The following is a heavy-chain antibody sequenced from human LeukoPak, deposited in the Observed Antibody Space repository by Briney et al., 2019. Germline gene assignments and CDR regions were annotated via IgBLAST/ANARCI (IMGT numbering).Heavy chain of an antibody. J-gene: IGHJ4*02. CDR2: MNPNSGVR. CDR3: ARDRDAYCTNGVCYFDY. Sequence: ASVRVSCTASGYTCTGYYMHWVREAPGQGLEWMGWMNPNSGVRNYAQRFQGRVTMTRDTSISTAYMDLSRLRYDDTAVYYCARDRDAYCTNGVCYFDYSGQGTLVTVSS. V-gene: IGHV1-2*02. D-gene: IGHD2-8*01. CDR1: GYTCTGYY.